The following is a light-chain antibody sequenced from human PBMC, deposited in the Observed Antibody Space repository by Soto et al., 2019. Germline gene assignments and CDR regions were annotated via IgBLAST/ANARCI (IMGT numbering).Light chain of an antibody. V-gene: IGKV3-20*01. J-gene: IGKJ1*01. CDR3: QQYGNSRWT. CDR2: GAS. CDR1: QSVSTSY. Sequence: PGDSATLSCRASQSVSTSYLAWYQQKPGQAPRLLIYGASSRATGIPDRFSGSGSGTDFTLTISGLEPEDFAVYYCQQYGNSRWTFGQGTKVDIK.